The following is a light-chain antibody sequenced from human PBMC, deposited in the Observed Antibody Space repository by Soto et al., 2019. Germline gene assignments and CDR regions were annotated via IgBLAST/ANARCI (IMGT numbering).Light chain of an antibody. V-gene: IGKV3-20*01. CDR3: QQYGGSLT. CDR2: DIS. J-gene: IGKJ5*01. CDR1: QSLSSNY. Sequence: EIVLTQSPGTLSLSPGDTATLSCRASQSLSSNYLAWYQQRPGQAPKLLIYDISSMATGIPDRFSGSGSGTDFTLTNTRLDAEDFAVYYCQQYGGSLTFGQGTRLEIE.